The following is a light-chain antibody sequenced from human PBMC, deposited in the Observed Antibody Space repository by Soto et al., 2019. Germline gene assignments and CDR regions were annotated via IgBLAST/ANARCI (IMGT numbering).Light chain of an antibody. J-gene: IGKJ4*01. CDR2: DAS. CDR3: QQRSNWPLT. V-gene: IGKV3D-20*02. CDR1: QSVSSSY. Sequence: EVVLTQSLDTLSLSPGGTATLSCRSSQSVSSSYLAWYQQKPGQAPRLLFYDASNRATGIPARFSGSGSGIDFTLTISSLEPEDFAVYYFQQRSNWPLTFGGGSKV.